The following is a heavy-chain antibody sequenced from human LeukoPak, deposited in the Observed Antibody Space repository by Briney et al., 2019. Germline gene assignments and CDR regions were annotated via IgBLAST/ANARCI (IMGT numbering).Heavy chain of an antibody. CDR3: ARLRAEMATITDDAFDM. J-gene: IGHJ3*02. D-gene: IGHD5-24*01. CDR2: IYTTGST. Sequence: TSETLSLTCTVSGSSIGAYSWSWIRQPPGKGLEWIGYIYTTGSTHHNPSLKSRVTMSLDRSKNQFSLRLTYVTAADTAVFYCARLRAEMATITDDAFDMWGRGTMVTVSS. V-gene: IGHV4-4*09. CDR1: GSSIGAYS.